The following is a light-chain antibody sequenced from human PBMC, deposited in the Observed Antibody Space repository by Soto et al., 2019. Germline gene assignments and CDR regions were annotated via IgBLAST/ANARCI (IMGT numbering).Light chain of an antibody. V-gene: IGKV1-9*01. J-gene: IGKJ5*01. CDR2: SIS. CDR3: HQYNSYSSIT. Sequence: IHGTQARSILAASVGDGVAGTCRTSQGVMNSFAWYQQKSGKAPRLLIYSISSLKSGVPSRFSGSGSGAESTLTISSLQPDAFATSHRHQYNSYSSITFGQGTRLEIK. CDR1: QGVMNS.